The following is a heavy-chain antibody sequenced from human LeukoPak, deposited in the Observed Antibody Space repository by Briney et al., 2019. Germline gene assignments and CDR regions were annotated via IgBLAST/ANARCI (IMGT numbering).Heavy chain of an antibody. J-gene: IGHJ5*02. CDR1: GFTFDDYA. Sequence: GGSLRLSCAASGFTFDDYAMHWVRQAPGKGLEWVSGISWNSGSIGYADSVKGRFTISRDNAKNSLYLQMNSLRAEDTALYYCAKDIRLIYDSSGYYTSWGQGTLVTVSS. V-gene: IGHV3-9*01. D-gene: IGHD3-22*01. CDR2: ISWNSGSI. CDR3: AKDIRLIYDSSGYYTS.